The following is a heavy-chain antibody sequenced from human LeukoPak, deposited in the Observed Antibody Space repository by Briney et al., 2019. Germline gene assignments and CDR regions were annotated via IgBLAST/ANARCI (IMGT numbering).Heavy chain of an antibody. CDR2: INHSGST. Sequence: SETLSLTCAVYGGSFSGYYWSWIRQPPGKGLEWIGEINHSGSTNYNPSLKSRVTISVDTSKSQFSLKLNSMTAADTAVYYCARGAQTYYDKAPVDYWGQGTLVTVTS. CDR1: GGSFSGYY. D-gene: IGHD3-22*01. V-gene: IGHV4-34*01. CDR3: ARGAQTYYDKAPVDY. J-gene: IGHJ4*02.